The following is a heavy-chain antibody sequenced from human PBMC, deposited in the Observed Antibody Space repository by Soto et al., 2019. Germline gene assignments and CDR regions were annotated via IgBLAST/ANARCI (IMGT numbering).Heavy chain of an antibody. CDR3: ASELWFGGDYYGMDV. D-gene: IGHD3-10*01. V-gene: IGHV4-31*03. CDR1: GGSISSGGYY. Sequence: PSETLSLTCTVSGGSISSGGYYWSWIRQHPGKGLEWIGYIYYSGSTYYNPSLKSRVTISVDTSKNQFSLKLSSVTAADTAVYYCASELWFGGDYYGMDVWGQGTTVTVSS. J-gene: IGHJ6*02. CDR2: IYYSGST.